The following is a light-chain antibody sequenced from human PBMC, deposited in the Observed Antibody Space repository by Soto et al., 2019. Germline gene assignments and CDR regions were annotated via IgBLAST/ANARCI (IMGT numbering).Light chain of an antibody. V-gene: IGKV1-39*01. Sequence: DSQMTQSPSTLYASVGDRVTITCRASQSISRYLNWYQQKPGKAPKLLIFAASSLQSGVPSRFSGSRSGPDFTLTISSLKPEDFATYYCQQSYSTPPTFGQGTKVDIK. J-gene: IGKJ1*01. CDR3: QQSYSTPPT. CDR1: QSISRY. CDR2: AAS.